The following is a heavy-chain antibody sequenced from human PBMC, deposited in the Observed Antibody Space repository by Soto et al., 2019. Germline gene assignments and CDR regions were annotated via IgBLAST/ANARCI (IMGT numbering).Heavy chain of an antibody. CDR2: IYWDDVQ. CDR3: AHSPCSGGTCYLFDY. V-gene: IGHV2-5*02. D-gene: IGHD2-15*01. Sequence: QITLRESGPTLEKPTQTLTLTCTISGFSLSTSGVGVGWIRQPPGKSLEWLALIYWDDVQRYSPSLKTRLTITKDTSRSQVVLTMTNMDPVDTATYYCAHSPCSGGTCYLFDYWGQGTLVTVSS. CDR1: GFSLSTSGVG. J-gene: IGHJ4*02.